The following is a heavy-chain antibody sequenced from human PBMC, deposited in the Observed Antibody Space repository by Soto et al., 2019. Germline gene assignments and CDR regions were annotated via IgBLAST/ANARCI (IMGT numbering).Heavy chain of an antibody. J-gene: IGHJ3*02. CDR1: GADINTYS. V-gene: IGHV4-4*07. CDR2: IYTSASI. Sequence: TLSLTCSVSGADINTYSWTWIRQPAGKGLEWIGRIYTSASINYNPSLKGRVTLSVDTSTNQVSLRLASVTAADTAVYYCARHGDWNYASGAFDIWGQGTMVTVSS. CDR3: ARHGDWNYASGAFDI. D-gene: IGHD1-7*01.